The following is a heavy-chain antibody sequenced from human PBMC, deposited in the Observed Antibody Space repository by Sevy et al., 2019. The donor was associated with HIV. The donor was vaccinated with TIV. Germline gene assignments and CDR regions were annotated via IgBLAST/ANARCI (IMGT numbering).Heavy chain of an antibody. J-gene: IGHJ4*02. V-gene: IGHV3-15*01. CDR3: TTDGMYYDILTGYYRVVDY. CDR2: IKSKTDGGTA. CDR1: GFTFSNAW. Sequence: GRSLRLSCAGSGFTFSNAWMSWVRQAPGKGLEWVGRIKSKTDGGTADHAAPVKGRFTISRDDSKNTLYLQMNSLKTEDTAVYYCTTDGMYYDILTGYYRVVDYWGQGTLVTVSS. D-gene: IGHD3-9*01.